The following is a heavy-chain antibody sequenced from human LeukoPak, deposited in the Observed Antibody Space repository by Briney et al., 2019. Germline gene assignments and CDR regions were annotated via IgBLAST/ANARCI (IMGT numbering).Heavy chain of an antibody. CDR3: ARDFELDAFDI. CDR2: IKQDGSEK. CDR1: GFTFSSYW. D-gene: IGHD1-26*01. V-gene: IGHV3-7*01. J-gene: IGHJ3*02. Sequence: TGGSPRLSCAASGFTFSSYWMSWVRQAPGKGLEWVANIKQDGSEKYYVDSVKGRFTISRDNAKNSLYLQMYSLRAEDTAVYYCARDFELDAFDIWGQGTMVTVSS.